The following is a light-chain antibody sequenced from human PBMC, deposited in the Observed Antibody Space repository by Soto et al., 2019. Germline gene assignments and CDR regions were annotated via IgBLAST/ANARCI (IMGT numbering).Light chain of an antibody. V-gene: IGKV1-39*01. J-gene: IGKJ5*01. CDR2: AAS. CDR3: QQSYTTPRIT. CDR1: QDIGTY. Sequence: DIQVTQSPAALSASIGDSVIITCPASQDIGTYLNWYQHKPGKAPKHLIYAASSLQTGVPSRFTGSGSGTEFTLTIDSLQPEDFATYYCQQSYTTPRITFGQGTRLEIK.